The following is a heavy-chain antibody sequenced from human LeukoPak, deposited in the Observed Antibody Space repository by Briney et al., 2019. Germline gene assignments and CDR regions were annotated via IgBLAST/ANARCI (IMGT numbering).Heavy chain of an antibody. J-gene: IGHJ6*04. CDR2: ISDSGKTI. V-gene: IGHV3-48*03. CDR1: GFTFSSYA. D-gene: IGHD3-10*02. Sequence: GGSLRLSCAASGFTFSSYAMNWVRQAPGKGLEWVSYISDSGKTIYYADSVKGRFTISRDNAKNSLYLQMNSLRAEDTAVYYCAELGITMIGGVWGKGTTVTISS. CDR3: AELGITMIGGV.